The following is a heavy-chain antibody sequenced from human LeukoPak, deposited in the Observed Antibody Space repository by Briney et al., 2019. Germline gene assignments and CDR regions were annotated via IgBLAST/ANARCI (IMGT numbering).Heavy chain of an antibody. J-gene: IGHJ4*02. CDR2: ISPSGGST. V-gene: IGHV1-46*01. D-gene: IGHD1-26*01. Sequence: ASVKVSCKAFGYTFTSNYMHWVRQAPGQGPEWMGVISPSGGSTTYAQKFQGRVTLTRDMSTSTDYLELSSLRSEDTAVYYCARDLQSNSGSYYGGFDYWGQGTLVTVSS. CDR3: ARDLQSNSGSYYGGFDY. CDR1: GYTFTSNY.